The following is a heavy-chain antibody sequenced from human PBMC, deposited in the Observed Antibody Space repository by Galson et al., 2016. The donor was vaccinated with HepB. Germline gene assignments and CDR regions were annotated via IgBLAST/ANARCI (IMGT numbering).Heavy chain of an antibody. V-gene: IGHV1-2*02. Sequence: SVKVSCKALGYTFVDYFINWVRQVPGQGLEWMGYINPKNGAPISEARFQGRVTMTRDTPISTIYLQLNSVQSGDTAVYYCARDLGPFAEDKGQWSKYFDFWGRGTLVSVSS. CDR2: INPKNGAP. CDR3: ARDLGPFAEDKGQWSKYFDF. CDR1: GYTFVDYF. D-gene: IGHD2-15*01. J-gene: IGHJ4*02.